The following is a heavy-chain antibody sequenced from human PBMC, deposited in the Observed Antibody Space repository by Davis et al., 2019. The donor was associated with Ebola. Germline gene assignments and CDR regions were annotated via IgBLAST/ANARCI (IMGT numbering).Heavy chain of an antibody. V-gene: IGHV1-8*02. Sequence: GESLKISCKGSGYSFTNYWIVWVRQAAGQGLEWMGWMNPTSGNTGYAQKIEGRVTMTRDASINTAYMELSSLTSEDTAVYYCARSRGWLFLYGMDVWGQGTTVTVSS. D-gene: IGHD3-9*01. CDR1: GYSFTNYW. J-gene: IGHJ6*02. CDR2: MNPTSGNT. CDR3: ARSRGWLFLYGMDV.